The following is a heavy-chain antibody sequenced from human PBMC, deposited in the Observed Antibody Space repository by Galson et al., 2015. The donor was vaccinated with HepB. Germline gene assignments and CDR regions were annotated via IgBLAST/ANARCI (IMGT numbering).Heavy chain of an antibody. J-gene: IGHJ4*02. D-gene: IGHD2/OR15-2a*01. CDR2: IKSKAEDGTT. CDR1: GFTFNNAW. CDR3: ATSLGFGYGDSTVAIDY. V-gene: IGHV3-15*01. Sequence: SLRLACAASGFTFNNAWMSWVRQAPGKGREWVGRIKSKAEDGTTIYAAPVNGRFTISSDDSTNTLYLPMNSLTTEDTAVYYCATSLGFGYGDSTVAIDYWGQGTLVTVSS.